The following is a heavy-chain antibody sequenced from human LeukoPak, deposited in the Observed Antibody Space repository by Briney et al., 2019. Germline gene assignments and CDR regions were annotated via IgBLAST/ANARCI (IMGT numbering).Heavy chain of an antibody. V-gene: IGHV7-4-1*02. J-gene: IGHJ6*02. CDR3: AREGGYSSRWSRLGMDV. D-gene: IGHD6-13*01. CDR2: INTNTGNP. CDR1: VYTFSSYA. Sequence: ASVTVSRKCTVYTFSSYALNWVRQAPGQGLEWVGWINTNTGNPTYAQGFTERFVFSLDTSVSTPYVQISRLKAEETAGYYFAREGGYSSRWSRLGMDVWGEGTTVTVSS.